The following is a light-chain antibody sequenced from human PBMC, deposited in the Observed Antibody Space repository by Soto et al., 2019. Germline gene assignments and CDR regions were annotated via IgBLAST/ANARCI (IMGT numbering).Light chain of an antibody. CDR1: SSNIGSNY. V-gene: IGLV1-47*02. Sequence: QSVLTQPPSASGTPGQRVTISCFGSSSNIGSNYIYWYQQIPGTAPTIVIYTNNQRPSGVPDRFSGSKSGTSASLAISGLRSEDEAVYYCAAWDDRLSGPVFGGGTKLTVL. J-gene: IGLJ2*01. CDR2: TNN. CDR3: AAWDDRLSGPV.